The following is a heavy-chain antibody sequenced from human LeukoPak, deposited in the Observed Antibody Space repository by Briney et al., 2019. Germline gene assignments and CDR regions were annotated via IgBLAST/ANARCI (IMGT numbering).Heavy chain of an antibody. CDR3: ARVGVRLNWSPVPRGEEFDY. CDR2: INPNSGGT. CDR1: GYTFTGYY. V-gene: IGHV1-2*02. Sequence: ASVKVSCKASGYTFTGYYMHWVRQAPGQGLEWMGWINPNSGGTNYAQKFQGRVTMTRDTSISTAYMELSRLRSDDTAVYYCARVGVRLNWSPVPRGEEFDYWGQGTLVTVSS. J-gene: IGHJ4*02. D-gene: IGHD3-10*01.